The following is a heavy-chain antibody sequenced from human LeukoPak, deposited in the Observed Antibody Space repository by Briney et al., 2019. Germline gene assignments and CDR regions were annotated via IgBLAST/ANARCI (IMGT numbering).Heavy chain of an antibody. Sequence: SETLSLTCAAYGGSFSGYYWSWIRQPPGKGLEWIGYIYYSGSTNYNPSLKSRVTISVDTSKNQFSLKLSSVTAADTAVYYRAREGSSSLFDYWGQGTLVTVSS. CDR2: IYYSGST. D-gene: IGHD6-6*01. V-gene: IGHV4-59*01. J-gene: IGHJ4*02. CDR3: AREGSSSLFDY. CDR1: GGSFSGYY.